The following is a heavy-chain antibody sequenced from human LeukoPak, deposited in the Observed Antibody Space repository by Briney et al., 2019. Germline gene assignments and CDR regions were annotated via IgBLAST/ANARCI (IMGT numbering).Heavy chain of an antibody. CDR3: ASGWYQYGWFDP. Sequence: LRLSCAASGFTFSSYAMSWVRQAPGKALEWIGYIYYSGSTYYNPSLESRLTISVDTSKNQFSLRLSSVTAADTAVYYCASGWYQYGWFDPWGQGTLVTVSS. CDR2: IYYSGST. V-gene: IGHV4-30-4*08. J-gene: IGHJ5*02. CDR1: GFTFSSYA. D-gene: IGHD6-19*01.